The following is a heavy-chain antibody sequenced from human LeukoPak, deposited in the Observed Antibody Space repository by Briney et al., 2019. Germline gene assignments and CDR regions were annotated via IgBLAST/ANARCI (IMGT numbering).Heavy chain of an antibody. J-gene: IGHJ4*02. CDR1: GFPFRSYG. CDR2: LVYDERN. Sequence: GRSLRPSCAASGFPFRSYGMHWVRQAPGKGLEWVARLVYDERNDYANSVKGRFTISRDNSKNMMYLQMDNLRVDDTAMYYCARDLSAAYDFWGQGILVTVSS. V-gene: IGHV3-33*01. CDR3: ARDLSAAYDF. D-gene: IGHD2-21*01.